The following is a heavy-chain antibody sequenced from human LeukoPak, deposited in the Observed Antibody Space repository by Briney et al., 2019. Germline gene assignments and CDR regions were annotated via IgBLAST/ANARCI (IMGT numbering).Heavy chain of an antibody. D-gene: IGHD2-2*01. CDR3: ARSQHRADAFDI. Sequence: SETLSLTCTVSGGSISTYYWSWIRQPVGKGLEWIGRVHITGYTNYNPSLKSRVTMSVDTSKNQFSLKLSSVTAADTAVYYCARSQHRADAFDIWGQGTMVTVSS. J-gene: IGHJ3*02. CDR2: VHITGYT. CDR1: GGSISTYY. V-gene: IGHV4-4*07.